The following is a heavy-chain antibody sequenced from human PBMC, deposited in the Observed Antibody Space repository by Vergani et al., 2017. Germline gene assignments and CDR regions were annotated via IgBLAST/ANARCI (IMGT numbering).Heavy chain of an antibody. CDR3: ARGGYCSSTSCYPQYYFDY. V-gene: IGHV3-21*01. J-gene: IGHJ4*02. Sequence: EVQLLESGGGLVQPGGSLRLSCAASGFTFSSYSMNWVRQAPGKGLEWVSSISSSSSYIYYADSVKGRFTISRDNAKNSLYLQMNSLRAEDTAVYYCARGGYCSSTSCYPQYYFDYWGQGTLVTVSS. CDR1: GFTFSSYS. CDR2: ISSSSSYI. D-gene: IGHD2-2*01.